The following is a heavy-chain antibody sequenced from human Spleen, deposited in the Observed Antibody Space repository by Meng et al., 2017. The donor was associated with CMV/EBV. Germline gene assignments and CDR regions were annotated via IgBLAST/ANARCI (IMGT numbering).Heavy chain of an antibody. CDR2: IHHSGAT. J-gene: IGHJ6*02. CDR1: GGSFNGYY. Sequence: SETLSLTCAVYGGSFNGYYWGWVRQSPGKGLEWIGDIHHSGATNYSPSLESRVTMSIDTSKNQFSLRVASLTAADTGVYYCARGPAKRPKVGLRKNFYTYGLDVWGQGTKVTVSS. V-gene: IGHV4-34*01. D-gene: IGHD1-26*01. CDR3: ARGPAKRPKVGLRKNFYTYGLDV.